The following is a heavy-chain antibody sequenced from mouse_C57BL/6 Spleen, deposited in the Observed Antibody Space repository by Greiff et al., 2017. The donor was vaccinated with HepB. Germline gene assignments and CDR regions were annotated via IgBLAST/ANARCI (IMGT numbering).Heavy chain of an antibody. CDR1: GFTFSSYA. D-gene: IGHD2-5*01. V-gene: IGHV5-4*01. J-gene: IGHJ2*01. CDR2: ISDGGSYT. CDR3: ARDEDSKYYVDY. Sequence: EVQLVESGGGLVKPGGSLKLSCAASGFTFSSYAMSWVRQTPEKRLEWVATISDGGSYTYYPDNVKGRFTISRDNAKNNLYLQMSQLKSEDTAMYYGARDEDSKYYVDYWGQGTTLTVSS.